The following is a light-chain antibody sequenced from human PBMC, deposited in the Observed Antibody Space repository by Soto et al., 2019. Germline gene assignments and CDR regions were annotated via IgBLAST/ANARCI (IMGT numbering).Light chain of an antibody. CDR2: KAS. J-gene: IGKJ1*01. V-gene: IGKV1-5*03. Sequence: DIQMTQSPSTLSASVGDRVTITCRASQSLSSRLAWYQQKPGKAPKLLIYKASSLESGVPSRFSGSGSGTEFTLTISSLQPDDFATYYCQQYTSYWTFSQGTKVEIK. CDR3: QQYTSYWT. CDR1: QSLSSR.